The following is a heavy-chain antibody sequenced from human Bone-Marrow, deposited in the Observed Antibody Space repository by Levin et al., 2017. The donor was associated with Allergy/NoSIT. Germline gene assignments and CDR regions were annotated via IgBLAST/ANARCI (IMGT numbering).Heavy chain of an antibody. CDR3: ARMGQLVRKRGFDY. V-gene: IGHV4-59*01. CDR1: GGSISSYY. D-gene: IGHD6-6*01. Sequence: AGGSLRLSCTVSGGSISSYYWSWIRQPPGKGLEWIGYIYYSGSTNYNPSLKSRVTISVDTSKNQFSLKLSSVTAADTAVYYCARMGQLVRKRGFDYWGQGTLVTVSS. CDR2: IYYSGST. J-gene: IGHJ4*02.